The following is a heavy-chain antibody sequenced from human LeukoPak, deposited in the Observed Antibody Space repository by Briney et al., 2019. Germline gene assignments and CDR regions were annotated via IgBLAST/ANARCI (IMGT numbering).Heavy chain of an antibody. CDR3: AGYLDYSNYLSSIDY. V-gene: IGHV3-23*01. Sequence: GGSLRLSCAASGFTFSSYAMSWVRQAPGKGLEWVSAISGSGGSTYYADSVKGRFTISRDNSKNTLYLQMISLRAEDTAVYYCAGYLDYSNYLSSIDYWGQGTLVTVSS. D-gene: IGHD4-11*01. J-gene: IGHJ4*02. CDR1: GFTFSSYA. CDR2: ISGSGGST.